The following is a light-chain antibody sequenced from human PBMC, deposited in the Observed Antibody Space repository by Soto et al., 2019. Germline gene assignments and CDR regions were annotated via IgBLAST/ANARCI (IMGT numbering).Light chain of an antibody. Sequence: QSALTQPPSASGFPGQSVPISCTGTSSDVGYYDYVSWYQQHPGKAPKLVIYEVTKRPSGVPDRVSASKSGNTASLTVSGLRSEDEADYYCSSYAGSNNVVFGSGTKLTVL. J-gene: IGLJ1*01. V-gene: IGLV2-8*01. CDR2: EVT. CDR1: SSDVGYYDY. CDR3: SSYAGSNNVV.